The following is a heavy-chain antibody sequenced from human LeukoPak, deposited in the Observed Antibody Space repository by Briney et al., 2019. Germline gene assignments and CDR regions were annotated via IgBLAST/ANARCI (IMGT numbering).Heavy chain of an antibody. Sequence: ASVKVSCKPSGYTFTSFGINWVRQAPGQGLEWMGWISVYNGDTNYAQKFQDRVIMTTDTSTSTAYMELRSLSSDDTAMYYCTRGIKSTPNYYWGQETLVTVSS. CDR1: GYTFTSFG. J-gene: IGHJ4*02. CDR2: ISVYNGDT. CDR3: TRGIKSTPNYY. D-gene: IGHD2/OR15-2a*01. V-gene: IGHV1-18*01.